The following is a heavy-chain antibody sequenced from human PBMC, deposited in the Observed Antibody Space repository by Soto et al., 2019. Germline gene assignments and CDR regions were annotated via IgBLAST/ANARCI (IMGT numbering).Heavy chain of an antibody. D-gene: IGHD2-21*02. CDR2: MYNTGST. Sequence: SETLSLPCTVSGDSISSSYWSWIRQPPGKGLEWIGYMYNTGSTVYNPSFKSRVTISVDTSKNQFSLKLNSVTAADTAVYYCARDLWGYCGTDCYPLDVWGQGTTVTVSS. J-gene: IGHJ6*02. CDR1: GDSISSSY. V-gene: IGHV4-59*01. CDR3: ARDLWGYCGTDCYPLDV.